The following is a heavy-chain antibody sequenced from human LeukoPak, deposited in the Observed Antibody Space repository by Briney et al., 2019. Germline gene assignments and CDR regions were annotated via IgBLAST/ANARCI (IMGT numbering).Heavy chain of an antibody. Sequence: GGSLRLSCAASGFTFSSYAMSWVRQAPGKGLEWVSAISGSGGSTYYADSVKGRFTISRDNSKNTLYLQMKTLRAEDTAVYYCAKDDRAYCGGECYSGAFDIWGQGKIVTVSS. CDR2: ISGSGGST. CDR1: GFTFSSYA. D-gene: IGHD2-21*01. CDR3: AKDDRAYCGGECYSGAFDI. V-gene: IGHV3-23*01. J-gene: IGHJ3*02.